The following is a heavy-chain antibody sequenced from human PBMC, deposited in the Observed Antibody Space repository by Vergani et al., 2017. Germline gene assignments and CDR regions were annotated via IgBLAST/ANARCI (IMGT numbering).Heavy chain of an antibody. V-gene: IGHV3-49*04. J-gene: IGHJ4*02. Sequence: EVHLVESGGGLVQPGRSLRLSCSGSGFTLGDYAMTWVRQAPGKGLEWVAFIWSKPYGGTTEYAASVKGRFTISRDDSKSIAYLQMSSLKAEDTAVYYCTRDLLVDSYAYFVYWGQGTLATVSS. CDR2: IWSKPYGGTT. D-gene: IGHD3-16*01. CDR1: GFTLGDYA. CDR3: TRDLLVDSYAYFVY.